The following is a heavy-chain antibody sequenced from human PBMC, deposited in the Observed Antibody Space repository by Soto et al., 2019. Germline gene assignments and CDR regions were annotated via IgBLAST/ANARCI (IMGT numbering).Heavy chain of an antibody. Sequence: SVKVSCKASGGTFSSYAISWVRQAPGQGLEWMGGIIPIFGTANYAQKFQGRVTITADESTSTAYMELSSLRSEDTAVYYCARDRIPTLKYSSSSPHDAFDIWGQGTMVTVSS. D-gene: IGHD6-6*01. CDR3: ARDRIPTLKYSSSSPHDAFDI. CDR1: GGTFSSYA. V-gene: IGHV1-69*13. J-gene: IGHJ3*02. CDR2: IIPIFGTA.